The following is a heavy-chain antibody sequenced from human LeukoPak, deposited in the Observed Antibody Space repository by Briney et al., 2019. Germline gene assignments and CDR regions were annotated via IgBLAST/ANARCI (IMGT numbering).Heavy chain of an antibody. D-gene: IGHD3-22*01. CDR3: ARDQGYDGRGNYYPYHFDC. CDR2: INWNGRSI. CDR1: RFTFDEYG. Sequence: PGGSLRLSCAASRFTFDEYGMSWVRQTAGKGLEWVSGINWNGRSIGYADSVKGRFTISRDNAKNSLYLQMSSLTAEDTALYYCARDQGYDGRGNYYPYHFDCWGQGTLVTVSS. J-gene: IGHJ4*02. V-gene: IGHV3-20*04.